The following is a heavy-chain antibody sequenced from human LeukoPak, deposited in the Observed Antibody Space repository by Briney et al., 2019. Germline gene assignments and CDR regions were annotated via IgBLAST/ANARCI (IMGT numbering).Heavy chain of an antibody. CDR1: GFTFSSYA. V-gene: IGHV3-23*01. CDR2: ISGSGGST. Sequence: GGSLRLSCAASGFTFSSYAISWVRQAPGKGLEWVSAISGSGGSTYYADSVKGRFTISRDNSKNTLYQQMNSLRAEDTAVYYCAKDSRYCSSTSCYTYWGQGTLVTVSS. D-gene: IGHD2-2*02. J-gene: IGHJ4*02. CDR3: AKDSRYCSSTSCYTY.